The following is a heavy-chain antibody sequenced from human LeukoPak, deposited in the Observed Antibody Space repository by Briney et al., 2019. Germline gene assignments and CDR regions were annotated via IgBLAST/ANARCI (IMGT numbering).Heavy chain of an antibody. Sequence: ASVKVSCKASGYTFTKYGISWVRQAPGQGLEWLGWINAYNGNTNYAQKLQGRVTMTTDTSTSTAYMELRSLRSDDTAVYFCARDSARGYSYGYNTFDIWGQGTMVTVSS. D-gene: IGHD5-18*01. J-gene: IGHJ3*02. CDR2: INAYNGNT. V-gene: IGHV1-18*01. CDR1: GYTFTKYG. CDR3: ARDSARGYSYGYNTFDI.